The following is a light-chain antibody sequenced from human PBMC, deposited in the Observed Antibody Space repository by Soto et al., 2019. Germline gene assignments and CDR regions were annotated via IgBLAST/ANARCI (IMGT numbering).Light chain of an antibody. CDR2: WAS. CDR3: QQYYSTPLT. J-gene: IGKJ4*01. Sequence: DIVMTQSPDSLAVSLGERATINCKSSQSVLYTSNNTNYLAWYQQKPGQPPKLLIYWASTREAGVPDRFGGSGSGTDFTLTISSLQAEDVAVYYCQQYYSTPLTFGGGTKVEIK. CDR1: QSVLYTSNNTNY. V-gene: IGKV4-1*01.